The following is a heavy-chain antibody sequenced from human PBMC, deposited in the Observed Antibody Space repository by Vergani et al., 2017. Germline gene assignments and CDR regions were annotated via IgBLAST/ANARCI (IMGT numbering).Heavy chain of an antibody. J-gene: IGHJ6*03. Sequence: QVQLVESGGGVVQPGRSLRLSCAASGFTFSSYGMHWVRQAPGKGLEWVAVIWYDGSNKYYADSVKGRFTISRDNSKNTLYLQMNSLRAEDTAVYYCARDRCSSTSCQEGIYYMDVWGKXP. D-gene: IGHD2-2*01. CDR1: GFTFSSYG. CDR2: IWYDGSNK. V-gene: IGHV3-33*01. CDR3: ARDRCSSTSCQEGIYYMDV.